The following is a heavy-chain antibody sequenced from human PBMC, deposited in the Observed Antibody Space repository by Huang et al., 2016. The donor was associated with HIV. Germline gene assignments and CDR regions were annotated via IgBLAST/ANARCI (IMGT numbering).Heavy chain of an antibody. CDR1: GVTFSSYA. CDR2: ISGGGGST. V-gene: IGHV3-23*01. J-gene: IGHJ4*02. Sequence: EVQLLESGGGLVQPGGSLRLSCAASGVTFSSYAMSGVRQAPGKGLEWVSVISGGGGSTYYADSVKGRFTISRDNSKNTLYLQMNSLRAEDAAVYYCAKDPYSSSWFDHFDYWGQGTLVTVSS. D-gene: IGHD6-13*01. CDR3: AKDPYSSSWFDHFDY.